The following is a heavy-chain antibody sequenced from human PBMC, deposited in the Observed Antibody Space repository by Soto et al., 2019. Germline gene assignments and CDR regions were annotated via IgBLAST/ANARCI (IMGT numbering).Heavy chain of an antibody. D-gene: IGHD7-27*01. Sequence: ASVKVSCKASGYTFTGYYIHWVRQAPGQGLEWMGSISPHSGGANYAQKFQGRVTMTRDTSITSVYMELSRLTSDDTAVYFCAREEQTGANYFLDYWRQGTLVTVSS. CDR2: ISPHSGGA. V-gene: IGHV1-2*02. CDR3: AREEQTGANYFLDY. CDR1: GYTFTGYY. J-gene: IGHJ4*02.